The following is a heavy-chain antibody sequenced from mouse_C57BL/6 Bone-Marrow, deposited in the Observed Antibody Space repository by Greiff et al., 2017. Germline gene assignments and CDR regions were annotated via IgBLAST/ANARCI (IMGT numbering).Heavy chain of an antibody. D-gene: IGHD1-1*01. J-gene: IGHJ4*01. CDR1: GYTFTDYN. CDR3: AREVVATDYAMDD. CDR2: INPNNGGT. V-gene: IGHV1-18*01. Sequence: EVQLQQSGPELVKPGASVKIPCKASGYTFTDYNMDWVKQSHGKSLEWIGDINPNNGGTIYNQKFKGKATLTVDKSSSTAYMELRSLTSEDTAVYYCAREVVATDYAMDDWGQGTSGTVSS.